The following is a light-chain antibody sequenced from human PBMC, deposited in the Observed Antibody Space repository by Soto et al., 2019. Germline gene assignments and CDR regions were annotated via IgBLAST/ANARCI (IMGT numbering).Light chain of an antibody. Sequence: QSALTQPASVSGSHGQSITISCTGTSSDVGGYNYVSWYQQHPGKAPKVMIYDVSNRPSGVSNRFSGSKSGNTASLTISGLQAEDEADYYCSSYTSSRTYVIFGGGTKLTVL. J-gene: IGLJ2*01. CDR2: DVS. CDR1: SSDVGGYNY. CDR3: SSYTSSRTYVI. V-gene: IGLV2-14*01.